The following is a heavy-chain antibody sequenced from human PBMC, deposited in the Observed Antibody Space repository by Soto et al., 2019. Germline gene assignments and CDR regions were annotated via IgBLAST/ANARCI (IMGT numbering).Heavy chain of an antibody. CDR1: GFTFSSYA. CDR2: ISGSGGST. D-gene: IGHD2-2*01. J-gene: IGHJ4*02. V-gene: IGHV3-23*01. Sequence: GGFLRLSCAASGFTFSSYAMSWVRQAPGKGLEWVSAISGSGGSTYYADSVKGRFTISRDNSKNTLYLQMNSLRAEDTAVYYCAKDRGVVVPAAITYYFDYWGQGTLVTVSS. CDR3: AKDRGVVVPAAITYYFDY.